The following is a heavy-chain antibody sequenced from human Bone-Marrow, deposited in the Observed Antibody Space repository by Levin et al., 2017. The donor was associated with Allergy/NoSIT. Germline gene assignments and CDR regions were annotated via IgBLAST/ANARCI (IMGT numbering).Heavy chain of an antibody. D-gene: IGHD5/OR15-5a*01. Sequence: GESLKISCVASGFSLSAYAMSWVRQAPGKGLEWVSSMSASGRTTYYADSVKGRFTISRDNLQNTLSLEMNTLRGEDTALYYCAKEERSLHFDFWGQGTLVTVSS. V-gene: IGHV3-23*01. CDR1: GFSLSAYA. CDR2: MSASGRTT. CDR3: AKEERSLHFDF. J-gene: IGHJ4*02.